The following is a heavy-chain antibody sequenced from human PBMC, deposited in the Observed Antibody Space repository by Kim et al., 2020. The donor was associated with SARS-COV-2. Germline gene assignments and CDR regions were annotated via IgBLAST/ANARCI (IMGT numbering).Heavy chain of an antibody. D-gene: IGHD1-26*01. Sequence: GGSLRLSCAASGFTFSSYGMHWVRQAPGKGLEWVAVISYDGSNKYYADSVKGRFTISRDNSKNTLYLQMNSLRAEDTAVYYCAKDFRMWAYYFDYWGQGTLVTVSS. CDR1: GFTFSSYG. V-gene: IGHV3-30*18. CDR3: AKDFRMWAYYFDY. J-gene: IGHJ4*02. CDR2: ISYDGSNK.